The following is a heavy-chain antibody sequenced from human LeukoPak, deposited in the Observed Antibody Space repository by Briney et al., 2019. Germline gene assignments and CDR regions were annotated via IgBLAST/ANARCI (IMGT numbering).Heavy chain of an antibody. V-gene: IGHV4-34*01. J-gene: IGHJ4*02. CDR3: ARGDWFGELVED. D-gene: IGHD3-10*01. Sequence: SETLSLTCAVYSGSFSGYYWSWIRQPPGKGLGWIGEINHSGSTNYNPSLKSRVTISVDTSKNQFSLKLSSVTAADTAVYYCARGDWFGELVEDWGQGTLVTVSS. CDR2: INHSGST. CDR1: SGSFSGYY.